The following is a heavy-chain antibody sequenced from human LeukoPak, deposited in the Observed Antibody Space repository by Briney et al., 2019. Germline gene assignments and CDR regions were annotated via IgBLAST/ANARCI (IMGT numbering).Heavy chain of an antibody. V-gene: IGHV3-21*01. CDR1: GFTFSDFT. Sequence: PGGSLRLSCAASGFTFSDFTMNWVRQAPGKGLEWVSCISGSSSSYIYYSDSVRGRFTISRDNAKNSLYLQMNSLTAEDTAVYYCARAVPGFDYWGQGTLVTVSS. D-gene: IGHD1-14*01. CDR2: ISGSSSSYI. CDR3: ARAVPGFDY. J-gene: IGHJ4*02.